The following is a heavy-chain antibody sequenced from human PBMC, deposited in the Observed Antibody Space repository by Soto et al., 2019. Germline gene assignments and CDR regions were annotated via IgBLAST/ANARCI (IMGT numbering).Heavy chain of an antibody. J-gene: IGHJ1*01. CDR1: GVTFRSYV. CDR3: ARWGTTGGLDV. CDR2: TSYDGSDK. V-gene: IGHV3-30*19. Sequence: ESGGGVVQPGTSLRVSCVGSGVTFRSYVIHWVRQAPGKGLEWVALTSYDGSDKYYGDSVRGRFTISRDNSRNTVDLQMDNLRLEDTALYYCARWGTTGGLDVWGQGTLVSV. D-gene: IGHD3-16*01.